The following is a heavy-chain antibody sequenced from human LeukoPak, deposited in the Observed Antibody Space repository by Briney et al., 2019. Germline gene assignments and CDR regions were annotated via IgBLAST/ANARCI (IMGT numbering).Heavy chain of an antibody. J-gene: IGHJ3*02. Sequence: ASVKVSCKASGYTFTGYYMHWVRQAPGQGLEWMGRINPNSGGTNYAQKFQGRVTMTRDTSISTAYMELSRLRSDDTAVYYCARERIPDWEPLWGDAFDIWGQGTMVTVSS. V-gene: IGHV1-2*06. CDR3: ARERIPDWEPLWGDAFDI. D-gene: IGHD1-26*01. CDR1: GYTFTGYY. CDR2: INPNSGGT.